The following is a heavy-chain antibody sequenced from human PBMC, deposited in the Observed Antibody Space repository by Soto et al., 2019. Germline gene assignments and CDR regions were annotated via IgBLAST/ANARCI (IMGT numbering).Heavy chain of an antibody. CDR1: GFSFSTNG. CDR3: AMGVKGSSSGGAY. V-gene: IGHV3-30*03. D-gene: IGHD6-6*01. J-gene: IGHJ4*02. Sequence: QVQLVESGGGVVQPGSFLRLSCAASGFSFSTNGMHWVRQAPGKGLEWVAVITYDGSFKYYADSVQGRSTISRDNSKNTLYLQMSSLRTEDTAVYYCAMGVKGSSSGGAYWGQGTLVTVSS. CDR2: ITYDGSFK.